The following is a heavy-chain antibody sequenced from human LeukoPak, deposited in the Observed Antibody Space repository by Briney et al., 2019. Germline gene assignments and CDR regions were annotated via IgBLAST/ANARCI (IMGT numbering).Heavy chain of an antibody. CDR3: ARGPSGYHNT. V-gene: IGHV3-23*01. CDR2: IIGNEPGT. CDR1: GFTVSSNE. D-gene: IGHD5-18*01. Sequence: GRSLRLSCAASGFTVSSNEMSWARQIPGKWLELVSAIIGNEPGTYYAYSVKARFTISREDSKNTLYLQMNSLRAEETAVYYCARGPSGYHNTGGQGTLVTVSS. J-gene: IGHJ4*02.